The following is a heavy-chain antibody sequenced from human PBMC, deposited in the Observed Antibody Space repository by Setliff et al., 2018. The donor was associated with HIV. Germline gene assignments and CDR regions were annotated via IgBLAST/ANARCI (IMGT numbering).Heavy chain of an antibody. CDR3: ARDYFDSSAYHYGFGAFDI. D-gene: IGHD3-22*01. CDR1: GYTFTSYY. J-gene: IGHJ3*02. V-gene: IGHV1-46*01. Sequence: VASVKVSCKASGYTFTSYYMHWVRQAPGQGLEWMGIINPSGGSASYAQKFQGRVTMSRDTSTSTVYMELSSLRSEDTAVYYCARDYFDSSAYHYGFGAFDIWGQGTMVTVSS. CDR2: INPSGGSA.